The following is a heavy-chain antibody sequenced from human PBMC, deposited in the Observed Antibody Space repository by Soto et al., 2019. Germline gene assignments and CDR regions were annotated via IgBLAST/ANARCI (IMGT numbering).Heavy chain of an antibody. V-gene: IGHV4-34*01. CDR1: GGSFSGYY. CDR2: INHSGST. CDR3: ASVRGSLDY. Sequence: QVQLQQWGAGLLKPAETLSLTCAVYGGSFSGYYWSWIRQPPGKGLEWIGEINHSGSTNYNPSLKSRVTISVDTSMNQLSLKLSSVTAADTAVHYCASVRGSLDYWGQGTLVTVSS. D-gene: IGHD3-10*01. J-gene: IGHJ4*02.